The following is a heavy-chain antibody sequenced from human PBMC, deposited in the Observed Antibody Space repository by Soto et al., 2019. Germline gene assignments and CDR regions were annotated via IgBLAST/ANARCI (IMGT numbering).Heavy chain of an antibody. D-gene: IGHD3-10*01. Sequence: QVQLVQSGAEVKKPGASVKVSCKASGYSFTSHGISWVRQAPGQGLEWMGWISAYNGNTNYAQKLQGRVTMTTDTSTSTAYRELRRLRSDDTAAYYCARDNGFGESDVWGQGTTVTVS. CDR3: ARDNGFGESDV. J-gene: IGHJ6*02. CDR2: ISAYNGNT. CDR1: GYSFTSHG. V-gene: IGHV1-18*01.